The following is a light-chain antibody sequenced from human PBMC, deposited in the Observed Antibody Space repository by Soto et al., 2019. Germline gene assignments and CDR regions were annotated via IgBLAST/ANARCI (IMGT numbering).Light chain of an antibody. CDR2: GTS. V-gene: IGKV3-20*01. CDR1: QSVSSNY. Sequence: EIVLTQSPGTLSLSPGERATLSCRASQSVSSNYLAWYQQKPGQAPRPLIYGTSSRATGIPDRFSGSGAGTDFTLTISRLESEDFAVYYCQHYGTSPWTFAQGTKVDI. CDR3: QHYGTSPWT. J-gene: IGKJ1*01.